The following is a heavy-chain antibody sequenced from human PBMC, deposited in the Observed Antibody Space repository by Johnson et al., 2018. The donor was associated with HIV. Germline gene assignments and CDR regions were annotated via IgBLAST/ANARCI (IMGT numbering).Heavy chain of an antibody. D-gene: IGHD3-16*01. Sequence: VQLVESGGGLVQPGGSLRLSCAASGFTFSSYAMSWVRQAPGKGLEWVSGINWNGGSTGYADSVKGRFTISRDNSKNTVYLQMNKLRAEDTAVYFCASQVRGLRLGVDAFDIWGQGTMVTVSS. CDR3: ASQVRGLRLGVDAFDI. J-gene: IGHJ3*02. CDR1: GFTFSSYA. CDR2: INWNGGST. V-gene: IGHV3-23*04.